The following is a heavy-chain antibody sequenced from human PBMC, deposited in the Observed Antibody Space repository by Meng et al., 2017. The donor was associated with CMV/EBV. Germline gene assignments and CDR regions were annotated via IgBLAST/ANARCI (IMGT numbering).Heavy chain of an antibody. CDR1: GGSISSYY. CDR2: IYYSGST. J-gene: IGHJ4*02. V-gene: IGHV4-59*01. Sequence: SETLSLTCTVSGGSISSYYWSWIRQPPGKGLEWIGYIYYSGSTNYNPSLKSRVTISVDTSKNPFSLKLSSVTAADTAVYYCARTSARGTFDYWGQGTLVTVSS. CDR3: ARTSARGTFDY.